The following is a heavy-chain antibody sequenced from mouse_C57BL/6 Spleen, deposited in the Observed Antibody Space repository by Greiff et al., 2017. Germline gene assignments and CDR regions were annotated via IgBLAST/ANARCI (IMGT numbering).Heavy chain of an antibody. CDR2: INPNNGGT. CDR1: GYTFTDYY. D-gene: IGHD1-1*01. V-gene: IGHV1-26*01. CDR3: ATYYGSSLWYFDV. J-gene: IGHJ1*03. Sequence: EVQLQQSGPELVKPGASVKISCKASGYTFTDYYMNWVKQSHGKSLEWIGDINPNNGGTSYNQKFKGKATLTVDKSSSTAYMELRSLTSEDSAVYYCATYYGSSLWYFDVWGTGTTVTVSS.